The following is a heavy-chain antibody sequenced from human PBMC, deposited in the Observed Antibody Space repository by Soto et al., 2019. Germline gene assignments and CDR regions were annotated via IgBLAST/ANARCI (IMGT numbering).Heavy chain of an antibody. D-gene: IGHD2-2*03. Sequence: GASVKVSCKASGYTFTSYAMHWVRQAPGQRLEWMGWINAGNGNTKYSQKFQGRVTITRDTSASTAYMELSSLRSEDTAVYYCARGYGYCSSTSCSSRYYYYYYMDVWGKGTTVTVSS. V-gene: IGHV1-3*01. CDR1: GYTFTSYA. CDR3: ARGYGYCSSTSCSSRYYYYYYMDV. J-gene: IGHJ6*03. CDR2: INAGNGNT.